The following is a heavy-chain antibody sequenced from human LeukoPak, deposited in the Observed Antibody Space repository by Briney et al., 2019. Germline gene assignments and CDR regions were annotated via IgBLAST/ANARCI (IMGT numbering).Heavy chain of an antibody. J-gene: IGHJ4*02. Sequence: PGGSLRLSCAASGFTLSDYDMHWVRQAPGKGLEWVAVISYDGNNKDFADSVKGRFTISRDNSKNTLYLQMNSLRAEDTAVYYCARGNNVLMVTGCFDYWGQGTLVTVSS. CDR3: ARGNNVLMVTGCFDY. CDR2: ISYDGNNK. CDR1: GFTLSDYD. V-gene: IGHV3-30-3*01. D-gene: IGHD2-21*02.